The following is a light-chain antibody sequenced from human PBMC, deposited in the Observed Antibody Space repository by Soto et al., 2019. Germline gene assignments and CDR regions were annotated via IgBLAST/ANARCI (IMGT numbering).Light chain of an antibody. V-gene: IGLV3-25*02. J-gene: IGLJ1*01. CDR2: KDS. CDR1: ALPKQY. CDR3: AAWDDSLSGLYV. Sequence: SYELTQPPSVSVSPGQTARITCSGDALPKQYAYWYQQKPGQAPVLVIYKDSERPSGIPERFSGSSSGTTVTLTISGVQAEDEAEYYCAAWDDSLSGLYVFGTGTKVTVL.